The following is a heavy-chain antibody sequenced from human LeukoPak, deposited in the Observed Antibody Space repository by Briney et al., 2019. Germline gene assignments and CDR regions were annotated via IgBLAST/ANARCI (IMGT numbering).Heavy chain of an antibody. Sequence: PGGSLRLSCAASGFTFSSYAMHWVRQAPGKGLEWVTLISYDGTKKYYADPVKGRFTVSRDNSKNTLYLQMNSLRAEDTAAYHCAKGRNEDGDAALNYWGQGTLVTVSS. J-gene: IGHJ4*02. CDR2: ISYDGTKK. V-gene: IGHV3-30-3*01. CDR1: GFTFSSYA. CDR3: AKGRNEDGDAALNY. D-gene: IGHD4-17*01.